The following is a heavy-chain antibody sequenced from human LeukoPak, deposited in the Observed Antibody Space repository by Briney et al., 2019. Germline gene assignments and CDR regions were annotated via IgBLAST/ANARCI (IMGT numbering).Heavy chain of an antibody. CDR1: GFTFSTYA. D-gene: IGHD3-16*01. Sequence: GGSLRLSCAASGFTFSTYAMSWVREAPGKGLEWVSSISGSDGITYYADSVKGRFTMSRDSSKNTLYLQMNSLRAEDTAVYYCAKVVFTSYNFYAMDVWGQGTTVTVSS. V-gene: IGHV3-23*01. J-gene: IGHJ6*02. CDR2: ISGSDGIT. CDR3: AKVVFTSYNFYAMDV.